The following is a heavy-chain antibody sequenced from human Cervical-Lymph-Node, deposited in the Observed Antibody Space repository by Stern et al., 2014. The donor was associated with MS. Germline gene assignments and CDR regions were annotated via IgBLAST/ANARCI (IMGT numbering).Heavy chain of an antibody. J-gene: IGHJ4*02. Sequence: EVQLVESGGGLVKPGGSLRLSCAASGFTFSSYSMNWVRQAPGKGLEWVASISRGGSYIYYADSLKCRFTISRDNAKNSLYLQMNSLRAEDTAVYYCARGRGGNYRYYFDYWGQGTLVTVSS. CDR3: ARGRGGNYRYYFDY. V-gene: IGHV3-21*02. D-gene: IGHD4-23*01. CDR1: GFTFSSYS. CDR2: ISRGGSYI.